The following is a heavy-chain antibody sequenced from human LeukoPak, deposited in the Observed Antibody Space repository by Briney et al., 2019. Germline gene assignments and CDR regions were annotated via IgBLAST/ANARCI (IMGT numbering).Heavy chain of an antibody. CDR1: GGSISSGSYY. CDR2: VFTRGTT. J-gene: IGHJ4*02. V-gene: IGHV4-61*09. D-gene: IGHD6-19*01. CDR3: ARSSLAVYFDY. Sequence: PSETLSLTCTVSGGSISSGSYYWNWIRQPAGKRLEWLGHVFTRGTTNYNASLEGRLTIALATARYQFSLYLTSVTAADTAMYFCARSSLAVYFDYWGQGTLVTASS.